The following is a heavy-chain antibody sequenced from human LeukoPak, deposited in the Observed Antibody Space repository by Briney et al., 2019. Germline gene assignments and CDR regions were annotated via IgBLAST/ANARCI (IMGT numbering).Heavy chain of an antibody. D-gene: IGHD4-23*01. CDR2: INPNSGGT. CDR3: ARVRVGGNSDWYFDL. V-gene: IGHV1-2*02. CDR1: GYTFTGYY. Sequence: SVKVSCKASGYTFTGYYMHWVRQAPGQGLEWMGWINPNSGGTNYAQKFQGRVTMTRDTSISTAYMELSRLRSDDTAVYYCARVRVGGNSDWYFDLWGRGTLVTVSS. J-gene: IGHJ2*01.